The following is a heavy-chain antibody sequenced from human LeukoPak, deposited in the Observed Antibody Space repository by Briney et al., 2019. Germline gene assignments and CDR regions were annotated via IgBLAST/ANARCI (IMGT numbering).Heavy chain of an antibody. CDR1: GFTFSTYS. Sequence: GGSLRLSWAASGFTFSTYSMTWVRQAPGKGLEWVSGVSGSGGSTYYADSVKGRFTISRDNSKNTLYLQMNSLRAEDTAVYYCAIDLDIVATITGNWGQGTLVTVSS. J-gene: IGHJ4*02. V-gene: IGHV3-23*01. CDR2: VSGSGGST. CDR3: AIDLDIVATITGN. D-gene: IGHD5-12*01.